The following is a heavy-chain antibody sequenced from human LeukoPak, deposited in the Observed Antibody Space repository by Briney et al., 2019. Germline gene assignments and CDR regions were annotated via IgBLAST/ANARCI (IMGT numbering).Heavy chain of an antibody. Sequence: GASVKVSCKASGYTFTSYYMHWVRQAPGQGLEWMGIINPSGGSTSYAQKFQGRATMTRDTSTSTVYMELSSLRSEDTAVYYCARASITIFGVVMSAFDIWGQGTMVTVSS. CDR2: INPSGGST. V-gene: IGHV1-46*01. CDR3: ARASITIFGVVMSAFDI. CDR1: GYTFTSYY. J-gene: IGHJ3*02. D-gene: IGHD3-3*01.